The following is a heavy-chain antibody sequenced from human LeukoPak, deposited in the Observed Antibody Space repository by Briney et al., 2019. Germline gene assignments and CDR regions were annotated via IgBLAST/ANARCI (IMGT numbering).Heavy chain of an antibody. CDR2: INQDGSEK. J-gene: IGHJ4*02. CDR1: GFTFSAYC. V-gene: IGHV3-7*01. D-gene: IGHD2/OR15-2a*01. CDR3: ARDSLWPGQPHCFDS. Sequence: QPGGSLRLSCAASGFTFSAYCMSWVRQAPGKGLEWVASINQDGSEKYYVDSVKGRFTISRDNAKNSLYLQMHSLRAEDTAVYFCARDSLWPGQPHCFDSWGQGTLVTVSS.